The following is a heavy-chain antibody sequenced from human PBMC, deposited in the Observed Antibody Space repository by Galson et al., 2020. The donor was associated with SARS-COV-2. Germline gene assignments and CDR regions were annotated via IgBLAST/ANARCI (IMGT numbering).Heavy chain of an antibody. CDR3: ARHMSGLTVTSAFPR. CDR1: GGSITSSPSY. D-gene: IGHD3-22*01. V-gene: IGHV4-39*01. CDR2: VYYSGTT. J-gene: IGHJ3*01. Sequence: SETLSLTCTVSGGSITSSPSYWGWIRQPPGKGLEWVASVYYSGTTYYNPSLKSPLTITVDTSQNQFSLTLRSVTAADTALYYCARHMSGLTVTSAFPRWGQGTLVSVSS.